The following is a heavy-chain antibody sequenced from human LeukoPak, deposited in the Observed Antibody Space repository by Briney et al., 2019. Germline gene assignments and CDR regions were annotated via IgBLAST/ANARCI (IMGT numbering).Heavy chain of an antibody. J-gene: IGHJ5*02. V-gene: IGHV3-15*01. D-gene: IGHD3-10*01. CDR1: GFTFSNAW. CDR3: TTLLWFGESHNWFDP. Sequence: GGSLRLSCAASGFTFSNAWMSWVRQAPGKGLEWVGRIKSKTDGGTADYAAPVKGRFTISRDDSKNTLYLQMNSLKTEDTAVYYCTTLLWFGESHNWFDPWGQGTLVTVS. CDR2: IKSKTDGGTA.